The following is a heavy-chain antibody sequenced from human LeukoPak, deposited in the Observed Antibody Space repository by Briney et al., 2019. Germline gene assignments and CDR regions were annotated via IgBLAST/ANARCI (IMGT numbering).Heavy chain of an antibody. D-gene: IGHD6-19*01. CDR1: GFTLSSYS. V-gene: IGHV3-7*01. J-gene: IGHJ1*01. CDR3: ARYSGWTPEYFQH. CDR2: IKQNGKEK. Sequence: GGSLRLSCAASGFTLSSYSMSSVRQAPGKGLERGSNIKQNGKEKYYVDSVKGRFTLSRENAKNSLYLQMNSLRAEDTAVYYCARYSGWTPEYFQHWGKGNLVPVSS.